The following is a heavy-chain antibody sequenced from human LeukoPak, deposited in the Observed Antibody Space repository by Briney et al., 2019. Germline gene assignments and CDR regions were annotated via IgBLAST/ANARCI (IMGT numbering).Heavy chain of an antibody. J-gene: IGHJ4*02. CDR3: ARGQQMVRDLDY. V-gene: IGHV3-7*01. Sequence: GGSLRLSCAASGFTFSSYWMSWVRQAPGKGLEWVANIKEDGSEKYYADSVKGRFTISRDNAKNSPYLQMNSLRAEDTAVYYCARGQQMVRDLDYWGQGILVTVSS. D-gene: IGHD6-13*01. CDR2: IKEDGSEK. CDR1: GFTFSSYW.